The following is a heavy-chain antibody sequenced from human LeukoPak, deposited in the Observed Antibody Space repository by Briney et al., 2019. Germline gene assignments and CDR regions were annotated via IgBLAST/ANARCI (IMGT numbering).Heavy chain of an antibody. CDR1: GFTFRTYW. J-gene: IGHJ4*02. D-gene: IGHD3-22*01. CDR3: AREAYDSSGYPRYYFDY. Sequence: PGGSLRLSCAASGFTFRTYWMHWVRQVPGKGLLWVARIKGDGSTTIYADSVKGRFTISRDNAKNSLYLQMNSLRAEDTAVYYCAREAYDSSGYPRYYFDYWGQGTLVTVSS. CDR2: IKGDGSTT. V-gene: IGHV3-74*01.